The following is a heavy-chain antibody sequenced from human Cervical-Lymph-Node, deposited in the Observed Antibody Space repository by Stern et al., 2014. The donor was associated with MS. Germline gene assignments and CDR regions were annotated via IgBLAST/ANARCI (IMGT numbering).Heavy chain of an antibody. Sequence: VQLVEPGGGLVQPGGSLRLSCADSEFTFRTYWMHWVRQVPGKELMWVSRINEDGSTTNYADSVKGRFTISRDNGRNTLYLQMNSLRAEDTAVYYCARDLSGRDDSWGQGTLVTVSS. CDR1: EFTFRTYW. CDR2: INEDGSTT. J-gene: IGHJ4*02. V-gene: IGHV3-74*01. CDR3: ARDLSGRDDS. D-gene: IGHD1-26*01.